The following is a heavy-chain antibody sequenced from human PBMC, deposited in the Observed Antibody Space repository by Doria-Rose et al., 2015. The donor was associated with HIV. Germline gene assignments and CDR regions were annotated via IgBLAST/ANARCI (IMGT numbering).Heavy chain of an antibody. CDR3: VRDIPGYRTGAY. D-gene: IGHD5-18*01. Sequence: EVQLVESGGGLVQPGESLTLSCAASGFTVSSNYMSWVRQAPGKGLKWVSVIYSGGIIYYADSVKGRFTISGDNSKNTLYLQMSSLRAEDTAVYYCVRDIPGYRTGAYWGQGTLVTVSS. V-gene: IGHV3-66*01. J-gene: IGHJ4*02. CDR1: GFTVSSNY. CDR2: IYSGGII.